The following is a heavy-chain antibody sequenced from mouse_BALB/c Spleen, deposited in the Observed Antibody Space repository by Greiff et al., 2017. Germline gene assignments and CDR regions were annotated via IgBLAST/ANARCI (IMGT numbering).Heavy chain of an antibody. CDR1: GFNIKDYY. Sequence: EVQLQQSGAELVRPGASVKLSCTASGFNIKDYYMHWVKQRPEQGLEWIGWIDPENGDTEYAPKFQGQATMTADTSSNTAYLQLSSLTSEDTAVYYCTACDDDGGYAMDYWGQGTSVTVSA. V-gene: IGHV14-4*02. D-gene: IGHD2-4*01. J-gene: IGHJ4*01. CDR3: TACDDDGGYAMDY. CDR2: IDPENGDT.